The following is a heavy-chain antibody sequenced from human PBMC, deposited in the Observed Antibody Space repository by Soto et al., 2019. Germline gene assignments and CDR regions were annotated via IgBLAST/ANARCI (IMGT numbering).Heavy chain of an antibody. Sequence: QAQVVQSGAEVRKPGYSVQLSCKASEGTFNSYAIAWVRQAPGQGLEWMGGIIPYYNTLNYAQKFQDRVTITADDSTNTVYMELSSLRSDDTAVYFCASGASRWCPYFLDSWAQGTLVTVSS. CDR2: IIPYYNTL. CDR3: ASGASRWCPYFLDS. CDR1: EGTFNSYA. V-gene: IGHV1-69*01. J-gene: IGHJ4*02. D-gene: IGHD6-13*01.